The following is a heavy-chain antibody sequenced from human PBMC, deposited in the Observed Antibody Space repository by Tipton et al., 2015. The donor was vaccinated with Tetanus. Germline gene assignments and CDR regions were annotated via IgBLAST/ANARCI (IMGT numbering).Heavy chain of an antibody. CDR3: ASLPKHWLAPRGAP. CDR2: INHRGST. CDR1: GGSISSTSYY. Sequence: TLSLTCTVSGGSISSTSYYWAWIRQPPGKGLEWIGEINHRGSTMYNPSLKSRVAISGDTSKNQFSLNLTSLTAADTAVYYCASLPKHWLAPRGAPWGQGTLVTVSS. V-gene: IGHV4-39*01. J-gene: IGHJ5*02. D-gene: IGHD6-19*01.